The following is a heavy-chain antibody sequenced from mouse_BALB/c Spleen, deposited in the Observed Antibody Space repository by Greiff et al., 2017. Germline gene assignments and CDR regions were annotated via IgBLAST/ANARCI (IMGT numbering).Heavy chain of an antibody. J-gene: IGHJ3*01. CDR1: GYAFTNYL. D-gene: IGHD2-2*01. CDR3: ALGLRREFAY. CDR2: INPGSGGT. Sequence: VQLQESGAELVRPGTSVKVSCKASGYAFTNYLIEWVKQRPGQGLEWIGVINPGSGGTNYNEKFKGKATLTADKSSSTAYMQLSSLTSDDSAVYFCALGLRREFAYWGQGTLVTVSA. V-gene: IGHV1-54*01.